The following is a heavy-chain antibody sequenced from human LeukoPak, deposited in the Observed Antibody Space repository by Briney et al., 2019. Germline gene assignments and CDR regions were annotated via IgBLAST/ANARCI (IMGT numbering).Heavy chain of an antibody. Sequence: SETLSLTCTVSGGPMSPFYWSWIRQSPGKGLEWIGSIYYSGGTNYNPSLKSRVTISVDTSKNQFSLKLSSVTAADTAVYYCASRYYDFWSGRTSYYYMDVWGKGTTVTVSS. CDR3: ASRYYDFWSGRTSYYYMDV. J-gene: IGHJ6*03. V-gene: IGHV4-59*08. CDR1: GGPMSPFY. D-gene: IGHD3-3*01. CDR2: IYYSGGT.